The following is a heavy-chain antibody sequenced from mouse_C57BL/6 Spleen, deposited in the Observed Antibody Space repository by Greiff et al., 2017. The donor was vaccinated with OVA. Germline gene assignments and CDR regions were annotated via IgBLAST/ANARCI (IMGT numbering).Heavy chain of an antibody. CDR2: IDPANGNT. V-gene: IGHV14-3*01. Sequence: EVKLVESVAELVRPGASVKLSCTASGFNIKNTYMHWVKQRPEQGLEWIGRIDPANGNTKYAPKFQGKATITADTSSNTAYLQLSSLTSEDTAIYYCASLYYYGSSSYYAMDYWGQGTSVTVSS. CDR1: GFNIKNTY. D-gene: IGHD1-1*01. CDR3: ASLYYYGSSSYYAMDY. J-gene: IGHJ4*01.